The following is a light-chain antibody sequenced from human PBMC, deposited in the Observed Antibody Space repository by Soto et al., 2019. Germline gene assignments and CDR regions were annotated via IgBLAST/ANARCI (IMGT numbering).Light chain of an antibody. J-gene: IGKJ1*01. CDR2: GAS. CDR3: QQYGSSPRT. Sequence: EIVLTQSPGTLSWSPWERGTLSCRASQNVISNSLAWYQQKPGQAPRLLIYGASNRATGIADRFSGSGSGTDFTLTISRLEPEDFAVYYCQQYGSSPRTFGQGTKVEIK. CDR1: QNVISNS. V-gene: IGKV3-20*01.